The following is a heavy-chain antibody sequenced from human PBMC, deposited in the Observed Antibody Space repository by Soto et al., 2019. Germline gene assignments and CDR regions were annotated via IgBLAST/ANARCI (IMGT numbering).Heavy chain of an antibody. D-gene: IGHD3-16*01. Sequence: PGGSLRLSCAASGFMFSAYTMNWVRQDPGKGLEWLSSISDDSSYIDYADSLRSRFTVSRDNARNSLYLQIDSVGVEDTAVYYCATPYYFNHWGPGTLVTVSS. CDR1: GFMFSAYT. J-gene: IGHJ1*01. V-gene: IGHV3-21*06. CDR2: ISDDSSYI. CDR3: ATPYYFNH.